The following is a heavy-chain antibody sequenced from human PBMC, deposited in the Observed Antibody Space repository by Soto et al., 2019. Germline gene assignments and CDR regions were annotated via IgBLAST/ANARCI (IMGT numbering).Heavy chain of an antibody. J-gene: IGHJ6*02. D-gene: IGHD3-10*01. CDR3: ERVQVRGVIRPGYYYYGMDV. V-gene: IGHV1-46*01. Sequence: ASVKGSCKASGYTFTSYYMHWVRQAPGQGLEWMGIINPSGGSTSYAQKFQGRVTMTRDTSTSTVYMEVSSLRSEDTAVYYCERVQVRGVIRPGYYYYGMDVWVQGTTVTVSS. CDR2: INPSGGST. CDR1: GYTFTSYY.